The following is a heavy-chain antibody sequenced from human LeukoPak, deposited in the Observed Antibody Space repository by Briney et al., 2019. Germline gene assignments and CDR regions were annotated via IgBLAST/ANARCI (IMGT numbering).Heavy chain of an antibody. J-gene: IGHJ3*02. Sequence: QAGGSLRLSCAASGFTFSSYEMNWVRQAPGKGLEWVSYISSSGSTIYYADSVKGRFTISRDNAKNSLYLQMNSLRAEDTAVYYCARERQDVGDAFDIWGQGTMVTVSS. D-gene: IGHD2-15*01. CDR3: ARERQDVGDAFDI. V-gene: IGHV3-48*03. CDR2: ISSSGSTI. CDR1: GFTFSSYE.